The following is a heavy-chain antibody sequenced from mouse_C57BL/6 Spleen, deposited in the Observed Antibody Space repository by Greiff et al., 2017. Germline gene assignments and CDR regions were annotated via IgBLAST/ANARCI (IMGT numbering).Heavy chain of an antibody. CDR3: APYITTVVATRAMDY. Sequence: EVQLKQSGAELVKPGASVKLSCTASGFNIKDYYMHWVKQRTEQGLEWIGRIDPEDGETKYAPKFQGKATITADTSSNTAYLQLSSLTSEDTAVYYCAPYITTVVATRAMDYWGQGTSVTVSS. D-gene: IGHD1-1*01. CDR2: IDPEDGET. CDR1: GFNIKDYY. V-gene: IGHV14-2*01. J-gene: IGHJ4*01.